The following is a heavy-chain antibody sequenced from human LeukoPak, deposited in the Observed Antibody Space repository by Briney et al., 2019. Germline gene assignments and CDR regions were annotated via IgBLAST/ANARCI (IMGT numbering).Heavy chain of an antibody. CDR3: AKDDCSGVTCYSAASTDY. CDR2: ISHDGSHK. CDR1: RFTFSSFG. V-gene: IGHV3-30*18. D-gene: IGHD2-15*01. Sequence: GGSLRLSCAASRFTFSSFGMHWVRQAPGKGLEWVAVISHDGSHKYYADSVKGRFTISRDNSKNTLYLQMNSLRAEDTAVYYCAKDDCSGVTCYSAASTDYWGQGTLVTVSS. J-gene: IGHJ4*02.